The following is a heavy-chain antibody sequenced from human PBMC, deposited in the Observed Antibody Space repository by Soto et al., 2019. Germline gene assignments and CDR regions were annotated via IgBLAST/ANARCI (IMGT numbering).Heavy chain of an antibody. Sequence: QVQLVQSGAEVKKPGASVKVSCKASGYTFTSYGISWVRQAPGQGLEWMGWISAYNGNTNYAQKLQGRVTMTTDTSTSTAYMELRSPRSDDTAVYYCARDSRDYYDVSYYYGMDVWGQGTTVTVSS. V-gene: IGHV1-18*01. J-gene: IGHJ6*02. CDR2: ISAYNGNT. CDR1: GYTFTSYG. D-gene: IGHD3-22*01. CDR3: ARDSRDYYDVSYYYGMDV.